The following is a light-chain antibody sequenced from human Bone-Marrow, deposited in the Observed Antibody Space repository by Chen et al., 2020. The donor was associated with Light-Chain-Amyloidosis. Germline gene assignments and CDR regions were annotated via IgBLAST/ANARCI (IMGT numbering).Light chain of an antibody. CDR2: EAF. V-gene: IGKV2D-29*01. Sequence: DVVTTQTPLSLSVTPGHPASISCKSSQSLLYSNGVTYLYWFLQKPGQPQQLLIYEAFNRFSGVPHRFSGSGSGTDFTLKISRVEAEDVGTYYCMQRIHLRTFGQGTKVEIK. J-gene: IGKJ1*01. CDR1: QSLLYSNGVTY. CDR3: MQRIHLRT.